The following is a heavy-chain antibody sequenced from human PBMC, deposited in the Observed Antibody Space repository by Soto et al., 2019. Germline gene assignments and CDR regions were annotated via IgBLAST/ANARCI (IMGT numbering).Heavy chain of an antibody. D-gene: IGHD3-10*01. CDR3: LGIIPQLVLFFYYYYGMDV. V-gene: IGHV3-23*01. J-gene: IGHJ6*02. Sequence: GGSLRLSCAASGFTFSSYAMSWVRQAPGKGLEWVSAISGSGGSTYYADSVKGRFTISRDNSKNTLYLQMNSLRAEDTAVYYCLGIIPQLVLFFYYYYGMDVWGQGTTVTVSS. CDR1: GFTFSSYA. CDR2: ISGSGGST.